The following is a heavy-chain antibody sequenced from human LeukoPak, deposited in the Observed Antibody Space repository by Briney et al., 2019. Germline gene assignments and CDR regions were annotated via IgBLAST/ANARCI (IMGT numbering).Heavy chain of an antibody. CDR3: ATHRSVDTAMALDY. Sequence: ASVKVSCKVSGYTLTELSMHWVRQAPGKGLEWMGGFDPEDGETIYAQKFQGRVTMTEDTSADTAYMELSSLRSEDTAVYYCATHRSVDTAMALDYWGQGTLVTVSS. D-gene: IGHD5-18*01. V-gene: IGHV1-24*01. CDR2: FDPEDGET. CDR1: GYTLTELS. J-gene: IGHJ4*02.